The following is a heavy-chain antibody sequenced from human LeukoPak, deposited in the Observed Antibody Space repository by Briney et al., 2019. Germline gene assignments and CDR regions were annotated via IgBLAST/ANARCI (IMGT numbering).Heavy chain of an antibody. CDR1: GFTFNTYT. CDR3: AKTSLPLTTVTTNFDY. CDR2: IKQDGSEK. Sequence: PGGSLRLSCAASGFTFNTYTMNWVRQAPGKGLEWVANIKQDGSEKNYVDSVKGRFTISRDNAKNSLYLQMNSLRAEDTAVYYCAKTSLPLTTVTTNFDYWGQGTLVTVSS. J-gene: IGHJ4*02. D-gene: IGHD4-11*01. V-gene: IGHV3-7*01.